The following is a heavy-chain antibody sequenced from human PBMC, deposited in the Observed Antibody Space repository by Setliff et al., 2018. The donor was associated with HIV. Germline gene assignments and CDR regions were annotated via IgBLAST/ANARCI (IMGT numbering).Heavy chain of an antibody. V-gene: IGHV1-69*05. D-gene: IGHD6-6*01. J-gene: IGHJ6*03. CDR1: GGTFSNYA. Sequence: SVKVSCKTSGGTFSNYAISWVRQAPGQGLEWMGGIIPMFCTANYAQKFQGRVTITTDASKSTAYMELSSLRSEDTAVYYCARGSIAAPKHYYYMNVWGKGTTVTVSS. CDR3: ARGSIAAPKHYYYMNV. CDR2: IIPMFCTA.